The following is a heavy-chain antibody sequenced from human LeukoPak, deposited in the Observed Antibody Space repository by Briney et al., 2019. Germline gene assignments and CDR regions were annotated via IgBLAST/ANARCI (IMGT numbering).Heavy chain of an antibody. J-gene: IGHJ6*03. CDR3: AKGLSATPYYYYMDV. CDR1: GFTFSSYA. CDR2: ISGSGGST. Sequence: GGSLRLSCAASGFTFSSYAMSWVRQAPGKGLEWVSAISGSGGSTYYADSVKGRFTISRDNSKNTLYLQMNSLRAEDTAVYYCAKGLSATPYYYYMDVWGKGTTVTVSS. V-gene: IGHV3-23*01. D-gene: IGHD2-15*01.